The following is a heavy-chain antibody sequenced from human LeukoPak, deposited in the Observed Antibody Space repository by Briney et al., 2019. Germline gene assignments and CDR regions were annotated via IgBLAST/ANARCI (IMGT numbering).Heavy chain of an antibody. J-gene: IGHJ5*02. CDR3: ARWLPIRQRAPARWFDP. D-gene: IGHD5-12*01. CDR2: ISYDGSNK. CDR1: GFTFSSYA. V-gene: IGHV3-30*01. Sequence: PGRSLRLSCAAAGFTFSSYAMHWVRQAPGKGIEWVAVISYDGSNKYYADSVKGRFTISRDNSKNTLYLQMNSLRAEDTAVYYCARWLPIRQRAPARWFDPWGQGTLVTVSS.